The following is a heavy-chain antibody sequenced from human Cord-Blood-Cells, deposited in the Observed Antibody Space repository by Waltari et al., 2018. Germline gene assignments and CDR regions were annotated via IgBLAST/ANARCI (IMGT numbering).Heavy chain of an antibody. Sequence: QVQLVQSGAEVKKPGASVKVSCKVSGYTLTELSMHWVRQAPGKGLEWMGGFDPEDGETIYAQKFQGRVTMTEDTSTDTAYMELSSLRSEDTAVYYCATEGSRFLEWLFSGHAFDIWGQGTMVTVSS. V-gene: IGHV1-24*01. J-gene: IGHJ3*02. CDR1: GYTLTELS. CDR3: ATEGSRFLEWLFSGHAFDI. CDR2: FDPEDGET. D-gene: IGHD3-3*01.